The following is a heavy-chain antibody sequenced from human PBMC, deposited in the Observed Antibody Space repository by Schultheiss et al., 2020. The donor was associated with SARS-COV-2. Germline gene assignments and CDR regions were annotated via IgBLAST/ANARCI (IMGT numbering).Heavy chain of an antibody. CDR1: GFTFSSYE. J-gene: IGHJ3*02. Sequence: GGSLRLSCAASGFTFSSYEMNWVRQAPGKGLEWVSYISSSGSTIYYADSVKGRFTISRDNAKNSLYLQMNSLRAEDTAVYYCARDSSWRAFDIWGQGTMVTVSS. CDR3: ARDSSWRAFDI. V-gene: IGHV3-48*03. D-gene: IGHD6-13*01. CDR2: ISSSGSTI.